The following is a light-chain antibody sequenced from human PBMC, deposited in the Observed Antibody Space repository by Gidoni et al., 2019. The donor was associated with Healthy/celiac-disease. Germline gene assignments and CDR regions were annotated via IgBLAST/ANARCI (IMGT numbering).Light chain of an antibody. J-gene: IGKJ5*01. CDR3: QQYDNLLIT. CDR2: DAS. CDR1: QDLSNY. V-gene: IGKV1-33*01. Sequence: DIQMTQSPSALSASVGDRVTVTCQASQDLSNYLNWHQQKPGKAPKLLIYDASNLETGVPSRFSGMGSGTDFTFTISSLQPEDIATYYCQQYDNLLITFGQGTRLEIK.